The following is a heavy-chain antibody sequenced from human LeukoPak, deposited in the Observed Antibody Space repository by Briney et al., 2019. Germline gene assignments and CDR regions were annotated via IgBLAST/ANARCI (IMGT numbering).Heavy chain of an antibody. CDR2: INHSGST. J-gene: IGHJ4*02. Sequence: SETLSLTCAVSGVSITSDTYYWSWIRQPPGKGLEWIGEINHSGSTNYNPSLKSRVTISVDTSKNQFSLKLSSVTAADTAVYYCARGLDSYDSSGYFDYWGQGTLVTVSS. CDR1: GVSITSDTYY. D-gene: IGHD3-22*01. CDR3: ARGLDSYDSSGYFDY. V-gene: IGHV4-34*01.